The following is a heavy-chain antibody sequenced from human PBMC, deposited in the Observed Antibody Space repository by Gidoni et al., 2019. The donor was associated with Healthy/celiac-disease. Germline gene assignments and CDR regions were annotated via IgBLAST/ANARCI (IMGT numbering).Heavy chain of an antibody. CDR2: ISGSGGST. J-gene: IGHJ4*02. D-gene: IGHD1-26*01. Sequence: EVQLLESGGGLVQPGGSLRLSCAASGFTVSSYAMSWVRQAPGKGLEWVSAISGSGGSTYYADSVKGRFTISRDNSKNTLYLQMNSLRAEDTAVYYCAKDSGSYRFYFDYWGQGTLVTVSS. V-gene: IGHV3-23*01. CDR1: GFTVSSYA. CDR3: AKDSGSYRFYFDY.